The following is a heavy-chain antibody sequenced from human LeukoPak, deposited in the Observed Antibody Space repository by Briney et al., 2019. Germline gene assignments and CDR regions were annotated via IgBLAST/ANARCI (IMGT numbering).Heavy chain of an antibody. J-gene: IGHJ4*02. Sequence: GGSLRLSCAASGFTFSSYAMSWVRQAPGKGLEWVSAISDSGGSTYYADSVKGRFTISRDNSKNTLYLQMNSLRAEDTAVCYCAKDPYSYAFLADYWGQGTLVTVSS. CDR3: AKDPYSYAFLADY. CDR1: GFTFSSYA. CDR2: ISDSGGST. V-gene: IGHV3-23*01. D-gene: IGHD5-18*01.